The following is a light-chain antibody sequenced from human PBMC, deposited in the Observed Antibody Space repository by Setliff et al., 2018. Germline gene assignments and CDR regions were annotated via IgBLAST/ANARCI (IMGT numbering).Light chain of an antibody. CDR1: SSDVGGYNY. CDR2: DVS. CDR3: CSYAGSYTLI. V-gene: IGLV2-11*01. J-gene: IGLJ2*01. Sequence: QSALTQPRSVSGSPGQSVTISCTGTSSDVGGYNYVSWYQQHPGKAPKLMIYDVSKRPSGVPDRFSGSKSGYTASLTISGLQTEDEADHYCCSYAGSYTLIFGGGTKVTVL.